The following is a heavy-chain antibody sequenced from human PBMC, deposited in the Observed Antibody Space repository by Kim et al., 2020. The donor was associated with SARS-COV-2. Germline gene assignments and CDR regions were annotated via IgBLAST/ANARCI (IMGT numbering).Heavy chain of an antibody. CDR3: ARGFRTTTAIDCSSTSCPRYYYYYGMDV. D-gene: IGHD2-2*01. J-gene: IGHJ6*02. CDR2: ISYDGSNK. V-gene: IGHV3-30*04. CDR1: GFTFSSYA. Sequence: GGSLRLSCAASGFTFSSYAMHWVRQAPGKGLEWVAVISYDGSNKYYADSVKGRFTISRDNSKNTLYLQMNSLRAEDMAVYYCARGFRTTTAIDCSSTSCPRYYYYYGMDVWGQGTTVTVSS.